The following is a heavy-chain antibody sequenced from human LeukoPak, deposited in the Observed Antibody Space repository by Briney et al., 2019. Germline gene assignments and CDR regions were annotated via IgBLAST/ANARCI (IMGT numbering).Heavy chain of an antibody. Sequence: GGSLRLSCAAFGFTFSSYGMSWVRQAPGKGLEWVSAISGSGGSTYYADSVKGRFTISRDNSKNTLYLQMNSLRAEDTAVYYCAKTSSSEGDASGYSDYFDYWGQGTLVTVSS. CDR3: AKTSSSEGDASGYSDYFDY. J-gene: IGHJ4*02. CDR1: GFTFSSYG. D-gene: IGHD3-22*01. CDR2: ISGSGGST. V-gene: IGHV3-23*01.